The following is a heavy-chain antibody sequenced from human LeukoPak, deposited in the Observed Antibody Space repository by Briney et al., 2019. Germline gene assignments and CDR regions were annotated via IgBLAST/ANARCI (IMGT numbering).Heavy chain of an antibody. CDR3: ARSRDWSKLRDAFDI. CDR2: INPNSGGT. V-gene: IGHV1-2*02. Sequence: AASVKVSCKASGYTFTGYYMHWVRQAPGQGLEWMGWINPNSGGTNYAQKFQGRVTMTTDTSTSTAYMELRSLRSDDTAVYYCARSRDWSKLRDAFDIWGQGTMVTVSS. CDR1: GYTFTGYY. D-gene: IGHD3/OR15-3a*01. J-gene: IGHJ3*02.